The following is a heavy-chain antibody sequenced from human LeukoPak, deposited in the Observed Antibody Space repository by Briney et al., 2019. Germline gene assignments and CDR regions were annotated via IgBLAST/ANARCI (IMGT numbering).Heavy chain of an antibody. CDR3: ARCTTAMTNNYFDY. J-gene: IGHJ4*02. V-gene: IGHV4-4*07. CDR1: GGSISSYY. D-gene: IGHD5-18*01. CDR2: IYTSGST. Sequence: SETLSLTCTVSGGSISSYYWSWIRQPAGKGLEWIGRIYTSGSTNYNPSLKSRVTMSVDTSKNQFSLQLNSVTPEDTAVYYCARCTTAMTNNYFDYWGQGTLVTVSS.